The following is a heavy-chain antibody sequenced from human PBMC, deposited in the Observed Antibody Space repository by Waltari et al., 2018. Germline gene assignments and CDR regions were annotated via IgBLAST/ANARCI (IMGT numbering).Heavy chain of an antibody. V-gene: IGHV3-30-3*01. CDR1: GFTFSSYA. D-gene: IGHD1-26*01. CDR2: ISFDENDK. J-gene: IGHJ4*02. Sequence: QVQLAESGGGVVQPGRSLRLSCADSGFTFSSYAFHWVRQSPDKGLEWMALISFDENDKYYADSVKGRFTISRDNSENTLYLQMNSLRPEDTAVYYCARDEVPGKFDSWGQGTLVTVSS. CDR3: ARDEVPGKFDS.